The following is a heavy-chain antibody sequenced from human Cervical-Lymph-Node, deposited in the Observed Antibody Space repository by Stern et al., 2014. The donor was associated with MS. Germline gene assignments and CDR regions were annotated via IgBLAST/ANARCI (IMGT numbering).Heavy chain of an antibody. CDR2: INSDGSST. Sequence: EMQLVESGGDLVQPGGSLRLSCVASGFTFSSYWIHWVRQAPGTGLVWVTRINSDGSSTSYADFVKGRFTISRDNAKNTLYLQMNSLRAEDTAVYYCTRSTAGRGLDYWGQGTLVTVSS. CDR3: TRSTAGRGLDY. D-gene: IGHD6-6*01. CDR1: GFTFSSYW. J-gene: IGHJ4*02. V-gene: IGHV3-74*02.